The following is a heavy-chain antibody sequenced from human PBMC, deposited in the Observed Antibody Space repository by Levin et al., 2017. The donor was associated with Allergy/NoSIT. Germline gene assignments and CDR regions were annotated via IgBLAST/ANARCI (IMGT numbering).Heavy chain of an antibody. Sequence: GSLRLSCTVSGGSISSYYWSWIRQPPGKGLEWIGYIYYSGSTNYNPSLKSRVTISVDTSKNQFSLKLSSVTAADTAVYYCARGITGTRVSWFDPWGQGTLVTVSS. V-gene: IGHV4-59*01. CDR3: ARGITGTRVSWFDP. D-gene: IGHD1-7*01. CDR2: IYYSGST. J-gene: IGHJ5*02. CDR1: GGSISSYY.